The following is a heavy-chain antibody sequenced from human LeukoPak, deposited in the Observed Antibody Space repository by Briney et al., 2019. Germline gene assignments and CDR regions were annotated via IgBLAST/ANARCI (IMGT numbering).Heavy chain of an antibody. CDR1: GFTLRIYG. V-gene: IGHV3-30*18. J-gene: IGHJ4*02. CDR2: ISHDGTVQ. CDR3: AKEGTRMASSYFDY. D-gene: IGHD2-8*01. Sequence: GGPLSLSCAASGFTLRIYGMQGARRAPGRGREGGAFISHDGTVQHYADSVKGRFTISRDNSDNTLYLQMNSLRDEDTAMYYCAKEGTRMASSYFDYWGQGTLITVSS.